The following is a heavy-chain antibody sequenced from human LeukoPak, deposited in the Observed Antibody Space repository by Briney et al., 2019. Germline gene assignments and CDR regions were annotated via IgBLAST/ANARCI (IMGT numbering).Heavy chain of an antibody. CDR1: GFTFSSYA. J-gene: IGHJ6*03. CDR3: AKGLRYCSGGSCYSGDYMDV. CDR2: ISGSGGST. D-gene: IGHD2-15*01. Sequence: GGSLRLSCAASGFTFSSYAMSWVRQAPGKGLEWVSAISGSGGSTYYADSVKGRFTISRDNSKNTLYLQMNSLRAEDTAVYYCAKGLRYCSGGSCYSGDYMDVWGKGTTATVSS. V-gene: IGHV3-23*01.